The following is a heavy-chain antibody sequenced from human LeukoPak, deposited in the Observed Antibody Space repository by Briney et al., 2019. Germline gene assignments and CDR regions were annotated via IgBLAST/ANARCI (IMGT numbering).Heavy chain of an antibody. V-gene: IGHV3-30*02. D-gene: IGHD5-18*01. CDR1: GFTFSSYG. CDR2: IRYDGSNK. Sequence: GGSLRLSCAASGFTFSSYGMHWVRQAPGKGLEWVAFIRYDGSNKYYADSVKGRFTISRDNSKNTLYLQMNSLRAEDTAVYYCAKVARGYNYASLDYWGQGALVTVSS. CDR3: AKVARGYNYASLDY. J-gene: IGHJ4*02.